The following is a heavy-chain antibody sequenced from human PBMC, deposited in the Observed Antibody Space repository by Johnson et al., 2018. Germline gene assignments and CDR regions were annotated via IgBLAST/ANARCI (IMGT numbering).Heavy chain of an antibody. J-gene: IGHJ1*01. CDR1: GFTFRNYD. CDR3: ARARMPYGDYLEDFQH. Sequence: QVQLVESGGGVVQSGRSLRLSCAASGFTFRNYDIHWVRKAPGKGLEWVAVISYDGRNKYYAASVKGRFTISRDNSKTTLYLQMNSLRAEDTAVYYCARARMPYGDYLEDFQHWGQGTLVTVSS. CDR2: ISYDGRNK. D-gene: IGHD4-17*01. V-gene: IGHV3-30*03.